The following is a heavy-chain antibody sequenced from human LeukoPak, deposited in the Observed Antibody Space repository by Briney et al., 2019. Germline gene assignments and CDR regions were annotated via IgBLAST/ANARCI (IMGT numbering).Heavy chain of an antibody. CDR2: IIPILGIA. CDR1: GGTFSSYT. D-gene: IGHD1-26*01. Sequence: SVKVSCKASGGTFSSYTISWVRQAPGQGLEWMGRIIPILGIANYAQKFQGRVTITADKSTSTAYMELSSLRSEDTAVCYCASGERKGARVYWGQGTLVTVSS. J-gene: IGHJ4*02. CDR3: ASGERKGARVY. V-gene: IGHV1-69*02.